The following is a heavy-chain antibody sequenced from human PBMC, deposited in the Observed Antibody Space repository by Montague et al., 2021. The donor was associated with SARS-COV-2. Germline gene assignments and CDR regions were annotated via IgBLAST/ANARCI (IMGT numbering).Heavy chain of an antibody. V-gene: IGHV4-59*01. CDR2: AYYVPSTNXANT. J-gene: IGHJ3*02. Sequence: SETLSLTCSVSGDSISSYYYNWIRQTPGKGLEWIGYAYYVPSTNXANTNSNPSLKRRVTISLDTSESQFSLKLSSVTAADTAVYYCARTWRFGQSYGLDIWGQGTMVTVSS. CDR3: ARTWRFGQSYGLDI. CDR1: GDSISSYY. D-gene: IGHD3-16*01.